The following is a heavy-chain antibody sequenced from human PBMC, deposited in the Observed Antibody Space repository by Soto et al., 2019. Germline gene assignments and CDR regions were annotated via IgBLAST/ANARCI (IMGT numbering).Heavy chain of an antibody. Sequence: ASVKVSCKASGYTFTGYYMHWVRQAPGQGLEWMGWINPNSGGTNYAQKFQGRVTMTRDTSISTAYMELSRLRSDDTAVYYCARVYGSYYYYGMDVWGQGTTVTVYS. CDR1: GYTFTGYY. CDR2: INPNSGGT. D-gene: IGHD4-17*01. CDR3: ARVYGSYYYYGMDV. V-gene: IGHV1-2*02. J-gene: IGHJ6*02.